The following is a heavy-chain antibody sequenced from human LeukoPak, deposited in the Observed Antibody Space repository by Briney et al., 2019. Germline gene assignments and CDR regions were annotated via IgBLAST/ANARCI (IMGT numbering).Heavy chain of an antibody. CDR3: ARRGYYYDSSHYYYFDY. CDR2: IYHSGST. V-gene: IGHV4-59*08. D-gene: IGHD3-22*01. Sequence: PSETLSLTCTVSGVSITSYYWSWIRQPPGKGLEWIGSIYHSGSTNDNPSLKSRVATSVDTSKNQFSLKLSSVTAADTPVYYCARRGYYYDSSHYYYFDYWGQGTLVTVSS. CDR1: GVSITSYY. J-gene: IGHJ4*02.